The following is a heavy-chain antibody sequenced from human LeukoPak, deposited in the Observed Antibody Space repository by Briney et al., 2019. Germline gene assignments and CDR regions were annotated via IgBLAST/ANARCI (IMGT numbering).Heavy chain of an antibody. CDR3: ARGST. Sequence: SQTLPLTCTASGGSISSGSYYWSWIRQPAGKGLEWIGRIYTSGSTNYNPSLKSRVTISVDTSKNQFSLKLSSVTAADTAVYYCARGSTWGQGTLVTVSS. J-gene: IGHJ5*02. V-gene: IGHV4-61*02. CDR2: IYTSGST. CDR1: GGSISSGSYY.